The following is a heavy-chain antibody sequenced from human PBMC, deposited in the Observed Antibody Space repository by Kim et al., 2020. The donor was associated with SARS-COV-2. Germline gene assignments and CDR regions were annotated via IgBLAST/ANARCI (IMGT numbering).Heavy chain of an antibody. Sequence: SVKVSCKASGGTFKNYAISWVRQAPGQGLEWMGGIIPVFDTANYAQTFQGRVTITADESTTILYMELSSLRSEDTAVYYCARHGTVADTWGQGTLVTVSS. CDR3: ARHGTVADT. CDR2: IIPVFDTA. V-gene: IGHV1-69*13. D-gene: IGHD6-19*01. CDR1: GGTFKNYA. J-gene: IGHJ4*02.